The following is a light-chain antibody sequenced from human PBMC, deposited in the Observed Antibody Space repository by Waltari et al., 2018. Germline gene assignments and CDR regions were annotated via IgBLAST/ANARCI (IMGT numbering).Light chain of an antibody. V-gene: IGKV1-39*01. CDR3: QQNYYTPWT. J-gene: IGKJ1*01. Sequence: DIQMIQSPSSLSESVGDRVTITCRASQRISTYLTWYQQKPGKAHKLLIYAASNLQSGCPSRFSGSRSGTDFTLSISSLQPEDFATYYCQQNYYTPWTFGQGTKVEI. CDR1: QRISTY. CDR2: AAS.